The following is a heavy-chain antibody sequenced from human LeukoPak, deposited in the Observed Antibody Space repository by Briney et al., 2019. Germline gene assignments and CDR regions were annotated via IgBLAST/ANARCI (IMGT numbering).Heavy chain of an antibody. V-gene: IGHV4-39*07. CDR1: GGSISSSSYY. CDR2: IYYSGST. CDR3: ARDPADSSSRYWFDP. D-gene: IGHD6-6*01. J-gene: IGHJ5*02. Sequence: SETLSLTCTVSGGSISSSSYYWGWIRQPPGKGLEWIGSIYYSGSTYYNPSLKSRVTMSVDTSKNQFSLKLSPVTAADTAVYYCARDPADSSSRYWFDPWGQGTLVTVSS.